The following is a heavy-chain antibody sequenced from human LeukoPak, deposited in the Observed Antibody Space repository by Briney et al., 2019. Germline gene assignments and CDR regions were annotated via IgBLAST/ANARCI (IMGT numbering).Heavy chain of an antibody. Sequence: GASVKVSCKASGYTFTSYDINWVRQATGQGLEWMGWMNPNSGNTGYAQKFQGRVTMTRNTSISTAYMELSSLRSEDTAVYYCARGSGDLYCIGGSCYPFDYWGQGTLVTVSS. CDR1: GYTFTSYD. J-gene: IGHJ4*02. D-gene: IGHD2-15*01. V-gene: IGHV1-8*01. CDR2: MNPNSGNT. CDR3: ARGSGDLYCIGGSCYPFDY.